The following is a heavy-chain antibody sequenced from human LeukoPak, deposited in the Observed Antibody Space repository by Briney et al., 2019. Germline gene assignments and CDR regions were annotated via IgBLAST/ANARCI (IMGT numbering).Heavy chain of an antibody. J-gene: IGHJ4*02. Sequence: GGSLRLSCAASGLIVSSNYMSWVRQAPGKGLEWVSIICRDGNTNYPDSVKGRFTISRDNSKNTLSLQMNSLRAEDTAVYYCACSGPYSNGGVMTDYWGQGTLVTVSS. V-gene: IGHV3-66*01. D-gene: IGHD6-19*01. CDR3: ACSGPYSNGGVMTDY. CDR2: ICRDGNT. CDR1: GLIVSSNY.